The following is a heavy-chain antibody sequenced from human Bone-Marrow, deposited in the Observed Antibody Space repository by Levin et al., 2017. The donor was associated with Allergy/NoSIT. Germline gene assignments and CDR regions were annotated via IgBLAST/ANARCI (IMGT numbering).Heavy chain of an antibody. D-gene: IGHD2-15*01. CDR2: TYYRSGWLN. CDR1: GDSVSSNSFT. V-gene: IGHV6-1*01. J-gene: IGHJ6*03. Sequence: SQTLSLTCAISGDSVSSNSFTWNWIRQSPSRGLEWLGRTYYRSGWLNDYAVSVKSRITINPDTSKNQFSLQLKSVTPEDTAVYYCARERVIAATRLSYYYYMDVWGKGTTVTVSS. CDR3: ARERVIAATRLSYYYYMDV.